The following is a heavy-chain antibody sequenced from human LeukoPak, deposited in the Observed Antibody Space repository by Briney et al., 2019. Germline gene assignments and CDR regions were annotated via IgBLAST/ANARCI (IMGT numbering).Heavy chain of an antibody. V-gene: IGHV1-69*13. J-gene: IGHJ5*02. Sequence: ASVKVSCKASGGTFSSYAISWVRQAPGQGLEWMGGIIPIFGTANYAQKFQGRVTITADESTSTAYMELSSLRSEDTAVYYCARGNIVAVPAASVFDPWGQGTLVTVSS. CDR1: GGTFSSYA. D-gene: IGHD2-2*01. CDR3: ARGNIVAVPAASVFDP. CDR2: IIPIFGTA.